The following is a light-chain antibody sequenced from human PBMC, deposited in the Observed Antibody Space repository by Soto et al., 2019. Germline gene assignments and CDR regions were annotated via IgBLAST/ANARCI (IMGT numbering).Light chain of an antibody. CDR3: SLFTSSSTVV. CDR2: EVS. CDR1: SSDVGGYKY. V-gene: IGLV2-14*01. Sequence: QSALTQPASVSGSPGQSITISCTGTSSDVGGYKYVSWYQQHPGKAPKLMIYEVSNRPSWVSNRFSGSKSGNTASLSISGLQGEDEADYYCSLFTSSSTVVFGGGTKVTVL. J-gene: IGLJ3*02.